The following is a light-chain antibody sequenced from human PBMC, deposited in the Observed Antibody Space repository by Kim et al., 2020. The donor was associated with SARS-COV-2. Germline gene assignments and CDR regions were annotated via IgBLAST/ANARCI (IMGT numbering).Light chain of an antibody. CDR3: QVWDSSSDHPV. CDR2: YDS. CDR1: NIGSKS. V-gene: IGLV3-21*04. Sequence: SYELTQPPSVSVAPGKTARITCGGNNIGSKSVHWYQQKPGQAPVLVIYYDSDRPSGIPERFSGSNSGNTATLTISRVEAGDEADYYCQVWDSSSDHPVFGGGTQWIFL. J-gene: IGLJ3*02.